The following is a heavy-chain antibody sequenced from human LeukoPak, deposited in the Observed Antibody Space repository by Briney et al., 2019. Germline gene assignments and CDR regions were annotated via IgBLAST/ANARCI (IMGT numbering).Heavy chain of an antibody. CDR1: GGSMSSYY. Sequence: KPSVTLSLTCTVSGGSMSSYYWSWIRQPPGKGLEWIGYMFYSGSTNYNPSLKSRVTISVDTSKNQLSLKLRSVTAADTAVYYRARVFPSAMIRGDDVGWFDPWGQGTLVTVSS. D-gene: IGHD3-10*01. CDR3: ARVFPSAMIRGDDVGWFDP. J-gene: IGHJ5*02. V-gene: IGHV4-59*01. CDR2: MFYSGST.